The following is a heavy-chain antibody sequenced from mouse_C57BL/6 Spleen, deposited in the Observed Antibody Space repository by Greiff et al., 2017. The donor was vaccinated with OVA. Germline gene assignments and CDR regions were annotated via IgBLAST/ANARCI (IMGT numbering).Heavy chain of an antibody. V-gene: IGHV1-80*01. J-gene: IGHJ2*01. CDR1: GYAFSRYW. D-gene: IGHD2-1*01. CDR3: ARDYGNYYFDY. CDR2: IYPGDGDT. Sequence: VQLQESGAELVKPGASVKISCKASGYAFSRYWMNWVKQRPGKGLEWIGQIYPGDGDTNYNGKFKGKATLTADKSSSTAYMQLNSLTSEDSAVYFCARDYGNYYFDYWGQGTTLTVSS.